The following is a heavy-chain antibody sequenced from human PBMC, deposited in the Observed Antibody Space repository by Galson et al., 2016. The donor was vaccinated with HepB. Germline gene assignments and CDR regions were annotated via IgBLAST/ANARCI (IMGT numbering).Heavy chain of an antibody. CDR2: INPSGVST. Sequence: SVKVSCKASGHTFTIYYMHWVRQAPGQGLEWMGVINPSGVSTSYAQKLQGRVTMTRDTSTNTVHMELRSLRSDDTGIYYCVRDVAVGATSRPDYWGQGTLVTVSS. CDR3: VRDVAVGATSRPDY. V-gene: IGHV1-46*01. J-gene: IGHJ4*02. CDR1: GHTFTIYY. D-gene: IGHD2-21*01.